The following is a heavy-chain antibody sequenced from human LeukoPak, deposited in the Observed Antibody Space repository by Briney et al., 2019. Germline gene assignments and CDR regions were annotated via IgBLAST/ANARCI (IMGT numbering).Heavy chain of an antibody. CDR3: TRDPMWELWFDY. CDR1: GFTFGDYA. J-gene: IGHJ4*02. CDR2: IRSKAYGGTT. D-gene: IGHD1-26*01. Sequence: GGSLRLSCTDSGFTFGDYAMSWVRQAPGKGLEWVGFIRSKAYGGTTEYAASVKGRFTISRDDSKSIAYLQMNSLKTEDTAVYYCTRDPMWELWFDYWGQGTLVTVSS. V-gene: IGHV3-49*04.